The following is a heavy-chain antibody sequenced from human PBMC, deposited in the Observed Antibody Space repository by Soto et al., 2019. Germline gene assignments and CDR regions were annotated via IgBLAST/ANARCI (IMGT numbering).Heavy chain of an antibody. D-gene: IGHD3-22*01. J-gene: IGHJ4*02. CDR1: GFTFSSYA. V-gene: IGHV3-30-3*01. CDR3: ARDKSSHYYDSSGFDY. Sequence: QVQLVESGGGVVQPGRSLRLSCAASGFTFSSYAMHWVRQAPGKGLEWVAVISYDGSNKYYADSVKGRFTISRDNSKNTLYLQMNSLRAEDTAVYYCARDKSSHYYDSSGFDYWGQGTLVTVSS. CDR2: ISYDGSNK.